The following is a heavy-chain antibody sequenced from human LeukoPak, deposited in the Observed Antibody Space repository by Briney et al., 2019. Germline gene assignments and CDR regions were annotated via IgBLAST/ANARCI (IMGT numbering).Heavy chain of an antibody. V-gene: IGHV4-39*07. CDR1: GGSISSGSYY. J-gene: IGHJ3*02. Sequence: SETLSLTCTVSGGSISSGSYYWGWIRQPPGKGLEWIGSIYYSGSTYYNPSLKSRVTISVDTSKNQFSLKLSSVTAADTAVYYCARAIYDSSGYYYRDAFDIWGQGTMVTVSS. D-gene: IGHD3-22*01. CDR2: IYYSGST. CDR3: ARAIYDSSGYYYRDAFDI.